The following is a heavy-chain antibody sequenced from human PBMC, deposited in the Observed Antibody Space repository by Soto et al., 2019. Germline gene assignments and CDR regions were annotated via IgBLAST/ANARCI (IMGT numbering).Heavy chain of an antibody. CDR1: GFTVSSNY. CDR2: IYSGGST. Sequence: EVQLVESGGGLVQPGGSLRLSCAASGFTVSSNYMSWVRQAPGKGLEWVSVIYSGGSTYYADSVKGRFTISRDNSXXTLYLQMNSLRAEDTAVYYCARDSTQDYYYYGMDVWGQGTTVTVSS. D-gene: IGHD4-17*01. V-gene: IGHV3-66*01. CDR3: ARDSTQDYYYYGMDV. J-gene: IGHJ6*02.